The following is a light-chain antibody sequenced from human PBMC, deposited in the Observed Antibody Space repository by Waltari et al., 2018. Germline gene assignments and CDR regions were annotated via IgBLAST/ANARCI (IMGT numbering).Light chain of an antibody. CDR2: AAS. CDR3: LQYDSNPLT. V-gene: IGKV1-17*01. J-gene: IGKJ4*01. CDR1: QGINTY. Sequence: DIQMTQSPSSLSASAGDRVTITCRASQGINTYLNWYQQKPGKVPKRLIYAASNLESGVPSRFSGSGSGTDFTLTISSLQPEDSATYQWLQYDSNPLTFGGGTKVEIK.